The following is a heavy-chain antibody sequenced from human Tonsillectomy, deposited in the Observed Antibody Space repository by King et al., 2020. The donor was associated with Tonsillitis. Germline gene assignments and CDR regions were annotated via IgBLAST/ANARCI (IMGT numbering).Heavy chain of an antibody. CDR3: AKDGGSSVYLGGYAFDI. Sequence: VQLVESGGGLVQPGGSLRLSCAASGFTLNNYAMNWVRQAPGKGLEWVSGIRGSGDRTYNADSVKGRFTISRDNSKNTLYLQMNSLRAEDTAVYYCAKDGGSSVYLGGYAFDIWGQGTMVTVSS. V-gene: IGHV3-23*04. D-gene: IGHD3-22*01. CDR1: GFTLNNYA. CDR2: IRGSGDRT. J-gene: IGHJ3*02.